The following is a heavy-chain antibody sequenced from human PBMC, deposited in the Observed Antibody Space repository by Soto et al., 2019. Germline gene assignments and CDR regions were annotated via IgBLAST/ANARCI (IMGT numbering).Heavy chain of an antibody. CDR1: GGSISSYY. CDR3: ARVLGYGTNGVCRDNYYYGMDG. CDR2: IYYSGST. V-gene: IGHV4-59*01. Sequence: QVQLQESGPGLVKPSETLSLTCTVSGGSISSYYWSWIRQPPGKGLEWIGYIYYSGSTNYNPSLKRRVTISVDTSKNQFSLKRSSVTAADTAVDYCARVLGYGTNGVCRDNYYYGMDGWGQGTTVTVAS. D-gene: IGHD2-8*01. J-gene: IGHJ6*02.